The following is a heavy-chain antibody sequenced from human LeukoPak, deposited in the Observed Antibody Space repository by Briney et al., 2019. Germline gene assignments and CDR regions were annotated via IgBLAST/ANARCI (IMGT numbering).Heavy chain of an antibody. D-gene: IGHD3-16*02. Sequence: PGGSLRLSCAASGFTFSSYAMSWVRQAPGKGLEWVSAISGSGGSTYYADSVKGRFTISRDNSKSTLYLQMNSLRAEDTAVYYCAKVGDYDYVWGSYRLYYFDYWGQGTLVTVSS. CDR2: ISGSGGST. J-gene: IGHJ4*02. CDR1: GFTFSSYA. V-gene: IGHV3-23*01. CDR3: AKVGDYDYVWGSYRLYYFDY.